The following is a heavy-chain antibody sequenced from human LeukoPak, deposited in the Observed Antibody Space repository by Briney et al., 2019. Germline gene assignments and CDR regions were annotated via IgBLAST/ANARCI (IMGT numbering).Heavy chain of an antibody. CDR3: ARDLVYYDSSGYPSSNWFDP. Sequence: GGSLRLSCAASGFTFSSYSMNWVRQAPGKGLEWVSSISSSGSYIYYADSVKGRFTISRDNAKNSLYLQMNSLRAEDTAVYYCARDLVYYDSSGYPSSNWFDPWGQGTLVTVSS. CDR2: ISSSGSYI. J-gene: IGHJ5*02. CDR1: GFTFSSYS. V-gene: IGHV3-21*01. D-gene: IGHD3-22*01.